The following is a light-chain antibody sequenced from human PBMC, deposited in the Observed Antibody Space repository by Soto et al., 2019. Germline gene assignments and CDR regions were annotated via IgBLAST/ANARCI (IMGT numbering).Light chain of an antibody. V-gene: IGKV1-27*01. Sequence: DIQLTQSPSSLSASVGDRVAITCRASQGISNNLAWYQQRPGKVPKLLIYAASTLQSGVPSRFSGSGSGTDFTLTISSLQPEDVATYYCQKYDSAPRAFGQGTKVEIK. CDR1: QGISNN. CDR3: QKYDSAPRA. J-gene: IGKJ1*01. CDR2: AAS.